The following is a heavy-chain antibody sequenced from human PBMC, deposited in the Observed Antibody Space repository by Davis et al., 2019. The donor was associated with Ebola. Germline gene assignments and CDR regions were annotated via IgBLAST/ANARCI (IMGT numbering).Heavy chain of an antibody. CDR1: GYTFTSYG. D-gene: IGHD2-15*01. CDR3: ARDIVVVVAAIDGYYYYGMDV. J-gene: IGHJ6*04. CDR2: ISAYNCNT. V-gene: IGHV1-18*04. Sequence: ASVKVSCKASGYTFTSYGISWVRQAPGQGLAWMGWISAYNCNTNYAQNLQGRVTMTRDTFTSTVYMELSSLRSEDTAVYYCARDIVVVVAAIDGYYYYGMDVWGKGTTVTVSS.